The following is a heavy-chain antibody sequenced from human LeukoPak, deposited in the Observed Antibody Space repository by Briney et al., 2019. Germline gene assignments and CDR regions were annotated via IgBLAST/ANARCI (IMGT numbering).Heavy chain of an antibody. Sequence: PGGSLRLSCAASGFTFSTYAMSWVRQAPGKGLEWVSAISGSGGSTYYADSVRGRFTISRDNSENTLYLQMNSLRAEDTAVYYCAKPRDYFDYWGQGTLVTVSS. CDR1: GFTFSTYA. V-gene: IGHV3-23*01. J-gene: IGHJ4*02. CDR3: AKPRDYFDY. CDR2: ISGSGGST.